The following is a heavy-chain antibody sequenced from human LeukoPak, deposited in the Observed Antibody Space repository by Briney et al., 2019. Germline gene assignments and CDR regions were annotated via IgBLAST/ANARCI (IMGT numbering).Heavy chain of an antibody. CDR1: GGSISSTNW. J-gene: IGHJ4*02. CDR3: AREWGDSSD. CDR2: VHLSGRT. D-gene: IGHD3-22*01. V-gene: IGHV4-4*02. Sequence: SETLSLTCGVSGGSISSTNWWTWVRQPPGEGLEWIGEVHLSGRTNYNPSLESRVTMSVDTSKNQFSLKLSSVTAADTAVYYCAREWGDSSDWGQGTLVTVSS.